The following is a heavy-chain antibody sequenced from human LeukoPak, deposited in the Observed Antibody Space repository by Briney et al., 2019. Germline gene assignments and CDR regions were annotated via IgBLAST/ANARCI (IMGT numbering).Heavy chain of an antibody. CDR3: ARATNFYYYYGMDV. CDR2: INPNSGGT. J-gene: IGHJ6*02. D-gene: IGHD1-26*01. V-gene: IGHV1-2*02. Sequence: ASVKVSCKASGYTFTDYYMHWVRQAPGQGLEWMGWINPNSGGTNCAQKFQGRVTMTRDTSISTAYMELTRLRSEDTAVHYCARATNFYYYYGMDVWGQGTTVTVSS. CDR1: GYTFTDYY.